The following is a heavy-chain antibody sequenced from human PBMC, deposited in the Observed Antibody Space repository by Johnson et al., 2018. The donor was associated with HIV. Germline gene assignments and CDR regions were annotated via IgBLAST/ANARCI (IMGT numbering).Heavy chain of an antibody. D-gene: IGHD1-26*01. CDR3: ARAPFSRKWELLRAFDI. V-gene: IGHV3-33*08. CDR2: IWYDGSNK. Sequence: VQVVESGGGLVQPGRSLRLSCAASGFTFSDYYMSWIRQAPGKGLEWVAVIWYDGSNKYYVDSVKGRFTISRDNAKNSLYLQMNSLRAEDTAVYYCARAPFSRKWELLRAFDIWGQGTMVTVSS. J-gene: IGHJ3*02. CDR1: GFTFSDYY.